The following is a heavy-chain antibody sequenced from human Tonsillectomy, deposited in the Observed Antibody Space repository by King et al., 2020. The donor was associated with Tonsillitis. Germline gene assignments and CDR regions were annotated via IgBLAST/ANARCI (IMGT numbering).Heavy chain of an antibody. D-gene: IGHD4-23*01. CDR2: INPNSGGT. J-gene: IGHJ4*02. CDR1: GYTFTGYY. V-gene: IGHV1-2*04. Sequence: QVQLVESGAEVKKPGASVKVFCKASGYTFTGYYMHWVRQAPGQGLEWMGWINPNSGGTNYAQKFQGWVTMTRDTSISTAYMELSRLTSDDTAVYYCARDGAPGGNSGKGVDYWGQGTLVTVSS. CDR3: ARDGAPGGNSGKGVDY.